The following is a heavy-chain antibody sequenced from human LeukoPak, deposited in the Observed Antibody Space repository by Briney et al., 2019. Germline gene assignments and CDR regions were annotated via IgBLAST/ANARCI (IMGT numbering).Heavy chain of an antibody. D-gene: IGHD1-26*01. V-gene: IGHV3-30*04. CDR2: ISYDGRNE. CDR1: GFIFSSYA. Sequence: GGSLRLSCAASGFIFSSYAMHWVRQAPGKGLEWVAIISYDGRNEYYADSVKGRSTISRDNSKNTLYLQLNSLRVEDTAVYYCARDRVGATDYFDYWGQGTLVTVSS. CDR3: ARDRVGATDYFDY. J-gene: IGHJ4*02.